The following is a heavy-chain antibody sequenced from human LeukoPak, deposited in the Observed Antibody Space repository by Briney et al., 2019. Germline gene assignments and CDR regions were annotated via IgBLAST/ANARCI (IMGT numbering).Heavy chain of an antibody. CDR3: ARDARSLYYYYGMDV. V-gene: IGHV1-2*02. J-gene: IGHJ6*02. CDR1: GYTFTGYY. CDR2: INPSSGGT. Sequence: ASVKVSCKASGYTFTGYYMHWVRQAPGQGLEWMGWINPSSGGTNYAQKFQGRVTMTRDTSISTAYMELSRLRSDDTAVYYCARDARSLYYYYGMDVWGQGTTVTVSS.